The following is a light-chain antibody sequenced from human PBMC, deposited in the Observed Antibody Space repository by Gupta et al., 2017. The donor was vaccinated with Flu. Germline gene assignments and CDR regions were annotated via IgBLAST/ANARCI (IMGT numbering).Light chain of an antibody. J-gene: IGLJ1*01. CDR1: VLPKQF. CDR2: KDT. CDR3: QSGDSSGTYV. V-gene: IGLV3-25*03. Sequence: SYELTQPPSVSASPGQTARITCSGDVLPKQFAYWYQQKPGQAPILVIYKDTERPSGIPERFSASTSGATVTLSISGVQAEDEADYYCQSGDSSGTYVFGPGTRVTIL.